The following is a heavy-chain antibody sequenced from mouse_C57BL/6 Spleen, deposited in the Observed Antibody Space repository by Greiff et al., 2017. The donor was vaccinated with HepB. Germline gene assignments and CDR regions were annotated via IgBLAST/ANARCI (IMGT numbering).Heavy chain of an antibody. D-gene: IGHD1-1*01. CDR1: GYSITSGYY. CDR3: ARDHYDGSSPDV. V-gene: IGHV3-6*01. J-gene: IGHJ1*03. CDR2: ISYDGSN. Sequence: EVKVEESGPGLVKPSQSLSLTCSVTGYSITSGYYWNWIRQSPGNKREWMGYISYDGSNNYNPSLKNRISITRDTSKNQFFLKLNSVTTEDTATYYWARDHYDGSSPDVWGTGTTVTVSS.